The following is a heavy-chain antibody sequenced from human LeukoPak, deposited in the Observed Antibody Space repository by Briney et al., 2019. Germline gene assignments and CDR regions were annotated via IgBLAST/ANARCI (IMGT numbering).Heavy chain of an antibody. Sequence: ASVTVSCKASGYTFTSYDINWVRQATGQGLEWMGWMNPNSGNTGYAQKFQGRVTMTRNTSISTAYMELSSLRSEDTAVYYCAKNIWFGDGYYGMDVWGQGTTVTVSS. J-gene: IGHJ6*02. V-gene: IGHV1-8*01. CDR3: AKNIWFGDGYYGMDV. D-gene: IGHD3-10*01. CDR2: MNPNSGNT. CDR1: GYTFTSYD.